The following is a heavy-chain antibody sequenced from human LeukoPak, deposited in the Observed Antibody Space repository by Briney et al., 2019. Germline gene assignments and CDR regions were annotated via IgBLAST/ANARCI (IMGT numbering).Heavy chain of an antibody. CDR1: GGSISSYY. CDR3: ARETGTTLSYFDY. CDR2: IYYSGST. D-gene: IGHD1-1*01. V-gene: IGHV4-59*01. J-gene: IGHJ4*02. Sequence: SETLSLTCTVSGGSISSYYLSWIRQPPGKGLEWIGYIYYSGSTNYNPSLKSRVTISVDTSKNQFSLKLSSVTAADTAVYYCARETGTTLSYFDYWGQGTLVTVSS.